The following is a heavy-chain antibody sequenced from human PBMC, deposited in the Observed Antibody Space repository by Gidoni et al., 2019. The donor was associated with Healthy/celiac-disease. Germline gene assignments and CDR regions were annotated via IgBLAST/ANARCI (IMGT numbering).Heavy chain of an antibody. J-gene: IGHJ4*02. CDR1: GFTFSSYS. Sequence: EVQLVESGGGLVKPGGSLRLSCAASGFTFSSYSMNWVRQAPGKGLEWVSSISSSSSYIYYADSVKGRFTISRDNAKNSLYLQMNSLRAEDTAVYYCARDGDYYDSSGNFDYWGQGTLVTVSS. D-gene: IGHD3-22*01. V-gene: IGHV3-21*01. CDR3: ARDGDYYDSSGNFDY. CDR2: ISSSSSYI.